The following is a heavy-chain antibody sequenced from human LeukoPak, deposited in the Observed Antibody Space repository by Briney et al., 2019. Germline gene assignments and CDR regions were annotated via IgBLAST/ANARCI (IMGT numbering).Heavy chain of an antibody. CDR2: IYYSGST. J-gene: IGHJ5*02. V-gene: IGHV4-39*02. CDR3: ARDGGEFSNWFDP. CDR1: GGSISSSGYY. D-gene: IGHD2-21*01. Sequence: SETMSLTCTVSGGSISSSGYYWGWIRQPPGKGLEWIASIYYSGSTYYNPSLKSRVTISVDTSKNQLSLKLSSLTAADTAVYYCARDGGEFSNWFDPWGQGTLVTVSS.